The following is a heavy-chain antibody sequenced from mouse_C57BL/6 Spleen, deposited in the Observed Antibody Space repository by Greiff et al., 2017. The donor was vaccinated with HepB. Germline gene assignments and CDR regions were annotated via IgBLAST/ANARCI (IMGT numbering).Heavy chain of an antibody. J-gene: IGHJ3*01. CDR1: GFTFSSYA. D-gene: IGHD2-1*01. V-gene: IGHV5-4*01. CDR2: ISDGGSYT. CDR3: ARDRNGNYGFAY. Sequence: DVKLVESGGGLEKPGGSLKLSCAASGFTFSSYAMSWVRQTPEKRLEWVATISDGGSYTYYPDNVKGRFTISRDNAKNNLYLQMSHLKSEDTAMYYCARDRNGNYGFAYWGQGTLVTVSA.